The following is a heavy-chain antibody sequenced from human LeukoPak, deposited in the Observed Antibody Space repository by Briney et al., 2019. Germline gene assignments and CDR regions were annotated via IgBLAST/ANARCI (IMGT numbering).Heavy chain of an antibody. J-gene: IGHJ3*02. CDR1: GFNFSSYA. Sequence: GGSLRLSCAASGFNFSSYAMSWVRQAPGKGLEWVSAISVSGGSTYYADSVKGRFTISRDNSKNTLYLQMNSLRAEDTAVYYCAKGGARTFHIWGQGTMATVSS. CDR3: AKGGARTFHI. CDR2: ISVSGGST. D-gene: IGHD6-25*01. V-gene: IGHV3-23*01.